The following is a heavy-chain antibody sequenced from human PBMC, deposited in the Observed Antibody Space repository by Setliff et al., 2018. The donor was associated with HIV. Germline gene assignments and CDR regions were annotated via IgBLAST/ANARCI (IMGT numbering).Heavy chain of an antibody. J-gene: IGHJ4*02. D-gene: IGHD3-22*01. CDR1: GGSINSYY. Sequence: SETLSLTCTVSGTVSGGSINSYYWSWIRQPPGKGLEWIGHIYTTGSTNYNPSLRSRVTMSVDTSKNQFSLRLTSVTAADTAVYFCARLRITMIMMLNYFDYWGQGTLVTVSS. CDR3: ARLRITMIMMLNYFDY. CDR2: IYTTGST. V-gene: IGHV4-4*09.